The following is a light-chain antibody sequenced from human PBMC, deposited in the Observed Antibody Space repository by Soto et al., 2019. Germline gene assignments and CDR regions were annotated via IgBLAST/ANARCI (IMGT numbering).Light chain of an antibody. CDR3: QQYNTWPWT. J-gene: IGKJ1*01. CDR1: QSLSSN. CDR2: GAS. Sequence: TQSPATVSVSPGERATVSCRASQSLSSNLAWYQQKPGQAPRLLILGASERVNGIPARFSGSGSGTEFTLSISSLQSDDFAIYHCQQYNTWPWTFGQGTKVEI. V-gene: IGKV3-15*01.